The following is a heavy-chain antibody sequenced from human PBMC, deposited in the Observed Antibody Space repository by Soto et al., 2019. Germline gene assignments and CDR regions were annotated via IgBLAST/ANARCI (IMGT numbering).Heavy chain of an antibody. CDR2: ISYSGST. D-gene: IGHD4-17*01. V-gene: IGHV4-31*03. CDR1: GASISSGPYY. Sequence: QVQLQESGPGLVKPSQTLSLTCTVSGASISSGPYYWSWIRQHPGKGLEWIGYISYSGSTYSNPSLKSRVTISVDTSKNQFSLKLSSVTAADTAVYYCASDLGDSGAFHIRGQGTMVTVSS. CDR3: ASDLGDSGAFHI. J-gene: IGHJ3*02.